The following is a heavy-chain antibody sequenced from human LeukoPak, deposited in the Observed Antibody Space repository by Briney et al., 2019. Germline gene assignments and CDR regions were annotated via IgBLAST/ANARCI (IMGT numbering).Heavy chain of an antibody. Sequence: TGGSLRLSCAASGFTFSSYSMNWVRQAPGKGLEWVSSISSSSSYIYYADSVKGRFTISRDNAKNSLYLQMNSLRAEDTAVYYCARDSSSWSGDAFDIWGQGTMVTVSS. CDR1: GFTFSSYS. CDR2: ISSSSSYI. CDR3: ARDSSSWSGDAFDI. J-gene: IGHJ3*02. D-gene: IGHD6-13*01. V-gene: IGHV3-21*01.